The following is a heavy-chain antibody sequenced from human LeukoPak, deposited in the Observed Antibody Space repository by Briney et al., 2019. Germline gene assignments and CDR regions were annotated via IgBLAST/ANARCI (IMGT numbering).Heavy chain of an antibody. CDR1: GYTFTSYA. Sequence: ASVKVPCKASGYTFTSYAMHWVRQAPGQRLEWMGWINAGNGNTKYSQKFQGRVTITRDTSASTAYMELSSQRSEDTAVYYCANSLDSSGWGYWGQGTLVTVSS. J-gene: IGHJ4*02. CDR2: INAGNGNT. V-gene: IGHV1-3*01. D-gene: IGHD6-19*01. CDR3: ANSLDSSGWGY.